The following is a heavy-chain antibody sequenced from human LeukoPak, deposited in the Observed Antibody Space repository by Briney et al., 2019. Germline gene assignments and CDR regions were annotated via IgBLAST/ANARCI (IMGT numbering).Heavy chain of an antibody. D-gene: IGHD1-26*01. V-gene: IGHV1-69*13. CDR3: ASARDSGSYPSPFDY. CDR2: IIPIFGTA. J-gene: IGHJ4*02. Sequence: ASVKVSCKASGGTFSSYAISWVRQAPGQGLEWMGGIIPIFGTANYAQKFQGRVTITADESTSTAYMELSSLRSEDTAVYYCASARDSGSYPSPFDYWGQGTLVTVSS. CDR1: GGTFSSYA.